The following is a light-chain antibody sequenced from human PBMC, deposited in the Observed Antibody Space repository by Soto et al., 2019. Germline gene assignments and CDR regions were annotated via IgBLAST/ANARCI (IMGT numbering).Light chain of an antibody. CDR2: TGS. J-gene: IGKJ4*01. CDR1: QAIDSW. Sequence: DIQMTQSPSSVSASVGDRVTITCRASQAIDSWLAWYQQKPGEAPKLLIFTGSLLHSGVPPRFSGSGSGTDFTLTINSLQPEDFATYYCQQLESYPSTFGGGTKVDIK. V-gene: IGKV1-12*02. CDR3: QQLESYPST.